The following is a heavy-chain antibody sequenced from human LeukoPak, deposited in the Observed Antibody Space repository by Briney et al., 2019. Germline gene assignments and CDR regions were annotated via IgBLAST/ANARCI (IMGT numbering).Heavy chain of an antibody. D-gene: IGHD1-14*01. CDR2: ISSSSSYI. CDR3: AKDSSPWYVDY. Sequence: GGSLRLSCAASGFTFSSYSMNWVRQAPGKGLEWVSSISSSSSYIYYADSVKGRFTISRDNSKNTLYLQMNSLRPEDTAVYYCAKDSSPWYVDYWGQGTLVTVSS. V-gene: IGHV3-21*01. J-gene: IGHJ4*02. CDR1: GFTFSSYS.